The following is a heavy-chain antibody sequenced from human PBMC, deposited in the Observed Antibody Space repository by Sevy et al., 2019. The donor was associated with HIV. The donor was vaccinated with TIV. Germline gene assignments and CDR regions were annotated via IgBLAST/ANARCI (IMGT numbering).Heavy chain of an antibody. CDR1: GFNLENFW. V-gene: IGHV3-7*01. Sequence: GGSLRLSCVASGFNLENFWMNWVRQAPGKGLEWVANIRQDGSEIYYVASVKGRFTISRVNARNVVYVQMDSLRVEDTALYYGVRAIQSDGGFWGQGALVTVSS. J-gene: IGHJ4*02. CDR3: VRAIQSDGGF. CDR2: IRQDGSEI.